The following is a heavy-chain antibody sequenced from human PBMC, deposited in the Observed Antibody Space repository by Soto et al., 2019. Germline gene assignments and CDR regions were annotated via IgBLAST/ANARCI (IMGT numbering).Heavy chain of an antibody. CDR3: ARDRGDLVYYFDY. V-gene: IGHV4-4*02. D-gene: IGHD2-21*02. J-gene: IGHJ4*02. CDR1: GDSISSSNW. Sequence: SETLSLTCAVSGDSISSSNWWSWVRQPPGKGLEWIGEIYHSGGTNYNPSIKSRVTISVDKSKNQFSLKVNSVTAADTAVYYCARDRGDLVYYFDYWGQGTLVTVSS. CDR2: IYHSGGT.